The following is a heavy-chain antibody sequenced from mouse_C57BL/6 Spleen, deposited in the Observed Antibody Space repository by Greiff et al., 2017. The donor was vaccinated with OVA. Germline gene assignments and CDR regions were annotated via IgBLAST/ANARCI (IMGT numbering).Heavy chain of an antibody. V-gene: IGHV1-76*01. CDR3: ARCDYGSSSYYAMDY. Sequence: QVQLQQSGAELVRPGASVKLSCKASGYTFTDYYINWVKQRPGQGLEWIARIYPGSGNTYYNEKFKGKATLTAEKSSSTAYMQLSSLTSEDSAVYFCARCDYGSSSYYAMDYWGQGTSVTVSS. J-gene: IGHJ4*01. D-gene: IGHD1-1*01. CDR2: IYPGSGNT. CDR1: GYTFTDYY.